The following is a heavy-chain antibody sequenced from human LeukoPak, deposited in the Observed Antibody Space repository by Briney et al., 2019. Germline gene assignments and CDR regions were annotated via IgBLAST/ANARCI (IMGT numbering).Heavy chain of an antibody. CDR1: GYTFTSYG. Sequence: ASVKVSCKASGYTFTSYGISWVRQAPGQGLEWMGWISAYNGNTNYAQKLQGRVTMTTDTSTSTAYMELRSLRPDDTAVYYCARVDYYDSSGYLLPLFDYWGQGTLVTVSS. J-gene: IGHJ4*02. CDR3: ARVDYYDSSGYLLPLFDY. CDR2: ISAYNGNT. D-gene: IGHD3-22*01. V-gene: IGHV1-18*01.